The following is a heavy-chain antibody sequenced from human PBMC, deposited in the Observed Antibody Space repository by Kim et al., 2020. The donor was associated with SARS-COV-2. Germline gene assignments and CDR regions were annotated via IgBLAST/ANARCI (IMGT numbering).Heavy chain of an antibody. CDR3: TKKFGVGYDPPGD. D-gene: IGHD3-16*01. Sequence: CADAVKGRFTSSRDNSRKTLYLQRNSLRPEDTALYYCTKKFGVGYDPPGDWGQGTLVTVSS. J-gene: IGHJ4*02. V-gene: IGHV3-23*01.